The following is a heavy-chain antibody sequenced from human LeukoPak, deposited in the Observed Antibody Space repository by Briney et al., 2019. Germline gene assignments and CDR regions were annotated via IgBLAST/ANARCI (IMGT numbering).Heavy chain of an antibody. D-gene: IGHD6-13*01. V-gene: IGHV4-39*07. Sequence: PSETLSLTCTVSGGSISSSSYYWGWIRQPPGKGLEWIGSIYYSGSTYYNPSLKSRVTISVDTSKNQFSLKLSSVTAADTAVYYCARDLASSSWYYWGQGTLVTVSS. CDR3: ARDLASSSWYY. J-gene: IGHJ4*02. CDR2: IYYSGST. CDR1: GGSISSSSYY.